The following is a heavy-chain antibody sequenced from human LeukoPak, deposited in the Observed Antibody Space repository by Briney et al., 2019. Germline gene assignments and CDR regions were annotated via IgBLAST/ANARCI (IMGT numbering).Heavy chain of an antibody. CDR3: VTAYYDFLTGYYSPHFDN. J-gene: IGHJ4*02. Sequence: PGGSLRLSCAASGFTFSNYAVHWVRQPPGKGLEWVAIISYDGGDTYCADFVKGRLTISRDNSKNTVFLQMNSLRPEDTAVYYCVTAYYDFLTGYYSPHFDNWGQGTLVTVSS. V-gene: IGHV3-30*04. D-gene: IGHD3-9*01. CDR2: ISYDGGDT. CDR1: GFTFSNYA.